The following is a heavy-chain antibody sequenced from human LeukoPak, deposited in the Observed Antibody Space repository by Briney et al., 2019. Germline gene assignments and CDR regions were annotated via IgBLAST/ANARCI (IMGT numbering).Heavy chain of an antibody. V-gene: IGHV3-30*18. CDR1: GFTFSSYG. Sequence: GRSLRLSCAASGFTFSSYGMHWVRPAPGKGLERVAVISYDGSNKYSADSVKGRFTISRDNSKNTLYLQMNSLRAEDTAVYYCAKDYYDILTGCLDYWGQGTLVTVSS. CDR2: ISYDGSNK. D-gene: IGHD3-9*01. J-gene: IGHJ4*02. CDR3: AKDYYDILTGCLDY.